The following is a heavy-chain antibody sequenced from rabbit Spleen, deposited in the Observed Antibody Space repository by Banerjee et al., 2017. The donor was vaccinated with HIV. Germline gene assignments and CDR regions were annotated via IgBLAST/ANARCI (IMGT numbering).Heavy chain of an antibody. J-gene: IGHJ4*01. Sequence: QSLEESGGGLVKPGASLTLTCKASGFSLNSGYDMCWVRQAPGKGLDWIACIDIGGSGFTYFANWAKGRFTISTSTSLNTLFLQLNSLTAADTATYFCVREVDARFKLWGQGTPRHRL. CDR3: VREVDARFKL. D-gene: IGHD4-2*01. CDR2: IDIGGSGFT. V-gene: IGHV1S40*01. CDR1: GFSLNSGYD.